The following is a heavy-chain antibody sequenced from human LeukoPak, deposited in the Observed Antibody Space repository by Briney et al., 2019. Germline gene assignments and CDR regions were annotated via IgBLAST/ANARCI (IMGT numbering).Heavy chain of an antibody. Sequence: GGSLRLSCAASGFTFDDYGMSWVRQAPGKGLEWVCGINWNGGSTGYADSVKGRFTISRDNAKNSLYLQMNSLRAEDTALYHCARVPLRYFDNFPYYFDYWGQGTLVTVSS. V-gene: IGHV3-20*01. CDR2: INWNGGST. J-gene: IGHJ4*02. CDR1: GFTFDDYG. D-gene: IGHD3-9*01. CDR3: ARVPLRYFDNFPYYFDY.